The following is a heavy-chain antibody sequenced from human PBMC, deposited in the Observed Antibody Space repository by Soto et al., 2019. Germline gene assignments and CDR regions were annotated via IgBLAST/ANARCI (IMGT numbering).Heavy chain of an antibody. CDR3: ARSGHNYCGGDCYSWPFDY. V-gene: IGHV1-46*01. J-gene: IGHJ4*02. CDR1: GYTFTSYY. D-gene: IGHD2-21*02. CDR2: INPSGGST. Sequence: GASVKVSCKASGYTFTSYYMHWVRQAPGQGLEWMGIINPSGGSTSYAQKFQGRVTMTRDTSTSTVYMELSSLRSEDTAAYYCARSGHNYCGGDCYSWPFDYWGQGTLVTVSS.